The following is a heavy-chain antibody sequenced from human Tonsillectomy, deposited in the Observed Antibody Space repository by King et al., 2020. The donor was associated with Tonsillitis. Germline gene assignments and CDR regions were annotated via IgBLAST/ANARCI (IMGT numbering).Heavy chain of an antibody. CDR1: GYTFTSYG. CDR2: ISTYNGNT. D-gene: IGHD6-19*01. Sequence: VQLVQSGTEVKKPGASVKVSCKASGYTFTSYGISWVRQAPGQGLEWMGWISTYNGNTNYAQKLLGRVTMTTDTSPGTAYMELRSLKADDTAVYYCARGISGWTPWDYWGQGTLVTVSS. V-gene: IGHV1-18*01. CDR3: ARGISGWTPWDY. J-gene: IGHJ4*02.